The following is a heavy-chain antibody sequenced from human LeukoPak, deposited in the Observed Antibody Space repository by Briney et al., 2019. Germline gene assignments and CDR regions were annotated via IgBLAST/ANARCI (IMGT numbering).Heavy chain of an antibody. CDR2: LYWDDDK. CDR3: AHRLMTSRCVDWLLYGDALDI. V-gene: IGHV2-5*02. CDR1: VLSLSTSAVG. J-gene: IGHJ3*02. D-gene: IGHD3-9*01. Sequence: GPTLAKPTQILTLPRTFSVLSLSTSAVGGGWIRQPPGNAREWLALLYWDDDKRYRPSLKSMLNIIKDTSKSQVVLTMTNMDPVDTATYYCAHRLMTSRCVDWLLYGDALDIWGQGTMVTVSS.